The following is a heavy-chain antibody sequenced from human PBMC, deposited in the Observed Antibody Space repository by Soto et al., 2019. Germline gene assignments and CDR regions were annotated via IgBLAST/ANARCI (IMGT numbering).Heavy chain of an antibody. J-gene: IGHJ4*02. Sequence: SETLSLTCTVSGGSISSYYWSWIRQPPGKGLEWIGYIYYSGSTNYNPSLKSRVTISVDTSKNQFSLKLSSVTAADPAEYYCGSRYAAYFDYSAQAPLVTVPS. D-gene: IGHD2-15*01. CDR2: IYYSGST. CDR1: GGSISSYY. CDR3: GSRYAAYFDY. V-gene: IGHV4-59*08.